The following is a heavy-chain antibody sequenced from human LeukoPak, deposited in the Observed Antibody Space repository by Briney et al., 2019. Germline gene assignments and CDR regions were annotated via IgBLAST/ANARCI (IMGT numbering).Heavy chain of an antibody. V-gene: IGHV3-7*03. CDR1: GHPFKIYW. J-gene: IGHJ6*04. D-gene: IGHD3-10*01. Sequence: GGSLSLSCGVSGHPFKIYWMHGVPRAPGKGLEGVANIKEDGSQKYCVDSVKGRFTISRDNAKNSLCLQMNSLRAEDTAVYYCARESRRITMVRGLDMDVWGKGTTVTVSS. CDR3: ARESRRITMVRGLDMDV. CDR2: IKEDGSQK.